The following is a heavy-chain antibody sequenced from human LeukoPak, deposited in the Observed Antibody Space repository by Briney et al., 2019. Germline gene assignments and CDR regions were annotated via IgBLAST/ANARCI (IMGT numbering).Heavy chain of an antibody. J-gene: IGHJ4*02. V-gene: IGHV3-9*01. CDR1: GFTFDDYA. CDR2: ISWNGGSI. CDR3: AKDLYSSSWCLLDY. Sequence: GGSLRLSCAASGFTFDDYAMHWVRQAPGKGLEWVSGISWNGGSIGYADSVKGRFTISRDNAKNSLYLQMNSLRAEDTALYYCAKDLYSSSWCLLDYWGQGTLVTVSS. D-gene: IGHD6-13*01.